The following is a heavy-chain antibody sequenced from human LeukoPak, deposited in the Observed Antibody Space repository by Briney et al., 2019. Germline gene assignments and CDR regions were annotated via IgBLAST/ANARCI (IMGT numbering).Heavy chain of an antibody. CDR2: ITWNSGRI. J-gene: IGHJ4*02. CDR3: AKDGYYDSTGYIDY. CDR1: GLTFDDYA. Sequence: AGGSLRLSCAASGLTFDDYAMHWVRHAPGKVLEWVSGITWNSGRIGYADSVKGRFTISRDNAKNSLYLQMNSLRAEDTALYYCAKDGYYDSTGYIDYWGQGTVVTVSS. D-gene: IGHD3-22*01. V-gene: IGHV3-9*01.